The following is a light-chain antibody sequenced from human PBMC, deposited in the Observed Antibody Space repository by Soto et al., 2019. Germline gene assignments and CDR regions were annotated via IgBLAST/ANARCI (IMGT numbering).Light chain of an antibody. J-gene: IGKJ2*01. Sequence: DIQMTQSPSTLSASVGDRVTIACRASQRIDSWLAWYQQKPGKAPKFLIYDASDLESGVPSRFSGSGSGTEFTLTIRSLQPDDFATYYCQQYRGKPFTFGQGTKVEIK. CDR3: QQYRGKPFT. CDR2: DAS. V-gene: IGKV1-5*01. CDR1: QRIDSW.